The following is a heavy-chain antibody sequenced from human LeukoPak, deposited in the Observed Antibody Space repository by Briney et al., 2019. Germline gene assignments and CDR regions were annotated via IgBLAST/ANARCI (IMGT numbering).Heavy chain of an antibody. Sequence: TSETLSLTCAVSGGSISSSNWWSWVRQPPGKGLEWIGEIYHSGSTNYNPSLKSRVTISVDKTKNQFSLKLSSVTAAVTAVYYCARESLLDYDILTGYYRGSFDYWGQGTLVTVSS. V-gene: IGHV4-4*02. J-gene: IGHJ4*02. D-gene: IGHD3-9*01. CDR3: ARESLLDYDILTGYYRGSFDY. CDR2: IYHSGST. CDR1: GGSISSSNW.